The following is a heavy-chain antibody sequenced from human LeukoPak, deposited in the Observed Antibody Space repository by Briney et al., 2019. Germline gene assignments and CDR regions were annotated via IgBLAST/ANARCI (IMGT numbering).Heavy chain of an antibody. CDR2: IYHSGST. CDR3: ARAYHSSWYLNWFDP. Sequence: SETLSLTCTVSGGSVSDYYWSWIRQPPGKGLEWIGSIYHSGSTYYNPSLKSRVTISLDTSKNQFSLKLSSVTAADTAIYYCARAYHSSWYLNWFDPWGQGTLVTVSS. J-gene: IGHJ5*02. V-gene: IGHV4-38-2*02. D-gene: IGHD6-13*01. CDR1: GGSVSDYY.